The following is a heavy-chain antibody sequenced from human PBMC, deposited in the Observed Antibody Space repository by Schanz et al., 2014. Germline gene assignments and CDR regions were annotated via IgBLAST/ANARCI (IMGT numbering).Heavy chain of an antibody. CDR1: GFTLSSYW. V-gene: IGHV3-74*01. CDR3: TRSYYDFSWGSYRFRAFDI. CDR2: TNGDGTNA. J-gene: IGHJ3*02. D-gene: IGHD3-16*02. Sequence: EVKLVESGEGAVRPGGSLRLSCAASGFTLSSYWMHWVRQVPGKGLEWVSCTNGDGTNAKYADSVKGRFTISRDNAKKTLSLQMISLRAEDTAIYFCTRSYYDFSWGSYRFRAFDIWGQGTTVIVSS.